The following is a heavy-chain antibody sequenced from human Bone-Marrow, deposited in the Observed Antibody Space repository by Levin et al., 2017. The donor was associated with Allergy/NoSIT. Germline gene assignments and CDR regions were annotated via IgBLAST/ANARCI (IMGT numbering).Heavy chain of an antibody. CDR2: ISNIDGST. CDR3: AREGYTSGRAGAFDM. J-gene: IGHJ3*02. Sequence: GESLKISCATSGISFKNSIIHWVRQAPGKGLEFVSAISNIDGSTYYAYSVEDRFTISGDNSKNTVYLQMDSLRPEDTAVYSCAREGYTSGRAGAFDMWGQGTMVLVSS. CDR1: GISFKNSI. V-gene: IGHV3-64*01. D-gene: IGHD6-19*01.